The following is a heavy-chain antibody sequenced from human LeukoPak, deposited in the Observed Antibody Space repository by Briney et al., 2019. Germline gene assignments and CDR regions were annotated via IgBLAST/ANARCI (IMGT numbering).Heavy chain of an antibody. CDR2: IQNSGST. J-gene: IGHJ4*02. Sequence: PGGSLRLSCAASGFSVSSNSMSWVRQAPGKGLEWVSFIQNSGSTYYADSVEGRFIISRDNSKNTLYLQMNTLRAEDTAVYYCARTRDHCFDYWGQGTLVTVSS. V-gene: IGHV3-66*01. D-gene: IGHD2-15*01. CDR1: GFSVSSNS. CDR3: ARTRDHCFDY.